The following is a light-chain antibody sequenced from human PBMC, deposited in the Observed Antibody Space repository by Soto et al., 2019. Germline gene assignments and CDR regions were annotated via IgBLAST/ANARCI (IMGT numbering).Light chain of an antibody. J-gene: IGKJ5*01. CDR1: QGVSTW. V-gene: IGKV1-12*01. CDR3: QQRSNWPPT. CDR2: TAS. Sequence: DIQMTQSPSSVSASVGDRFTITCRASQGVSTWLAWYQQKPGKAPNLLIYTASSLQSGVPSRFSGSGSGTDFTLTINGLQPEDFATYYCQQRSNWPPTFGQGTRLEIK.